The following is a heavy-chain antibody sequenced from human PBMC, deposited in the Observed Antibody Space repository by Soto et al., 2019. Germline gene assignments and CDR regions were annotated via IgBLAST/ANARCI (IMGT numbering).Heavy chain of an antibody. V-gene: IGHV4-39*01. CDR3: ARPLGNGMDV. CDR1: CCSITSSNHY. CDR2: IYYSGST. J-gene: IGHJ6*02. Sequence: PSDPLSLTSNFSCCSITSSNHYWGWFRQPPGKGLECIGSIYYSGSTYYNPSLKSLVTISVDTSKNQFSLNLSSVTAADTAVYYCARPLGNGMDVWGQGTTVS.